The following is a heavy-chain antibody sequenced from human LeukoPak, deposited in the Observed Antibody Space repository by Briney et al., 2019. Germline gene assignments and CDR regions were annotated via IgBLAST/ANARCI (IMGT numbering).Heavy chain of an antibody. CDR1: GFPFSSYA. CDR3: AKTDVDYDILTVSYFDY. J-gene: IGHJ4*02. CDR2: ISSSGGST. D-gene: IGHD3-9*01. Sequence: GGSLRVSCAASGFPFSSYAMSWVRRAPGKGLEWVSAISSSGGSTYYADSVKGRFTISRDNSKNTLYLQMNSLRAEDTAVYYCAKTDVDYDILTVSYFDYWGQGTLVTVSS. V-gene: IGHV3-23*01.